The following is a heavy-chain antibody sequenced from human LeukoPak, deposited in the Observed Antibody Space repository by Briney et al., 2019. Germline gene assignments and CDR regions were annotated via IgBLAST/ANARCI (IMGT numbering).Heavy chain of an antibody. D-gene: IGHD6-13*01. J-gene: IGHJ4*02. CDR2: IYHSGST. V-gene: IGHV4-38-2*01. CDR3: ARHWYSSSWYLDY. Sequence: SETLSLTCAVSGYSISSGYYWGWIRQPPGKGLEWIGSIYHSGSTYYNPSLKSRVTISVDTSKNQFSLKLSSVTAADTAVYYCARHWYSSSWYLDYWGQGTLMTVSS. CDR1: GYSISSGYY.